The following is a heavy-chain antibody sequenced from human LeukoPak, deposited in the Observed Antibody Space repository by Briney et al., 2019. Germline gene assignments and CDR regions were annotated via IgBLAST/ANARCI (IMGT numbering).Heavy chain of an antibody. D-gene: IGHD3-3*01. J-gene: IGHJ4*02. CDR1: GFTFSSHG. Sequence: PGRSLRLSCAASGFTFSSHGMHWVRQAPGEGLEWVAVIWYDGSNKYYADSVKGRFTISRDNSKNTLYLQMNSLRAEDSAIYYCARDPRLEISGMVIDMLDYWGRGTLVTVSS. CDR3: ARDPRLEISGMVIDMLDY. CDR2: IWYDGSNK. V-gene: IGHV3-33*01.